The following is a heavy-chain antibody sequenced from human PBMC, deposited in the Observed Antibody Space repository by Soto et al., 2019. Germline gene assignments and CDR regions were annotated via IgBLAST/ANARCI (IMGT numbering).Heavy chain of an antibody. Sequence: QVQLVQSGAEVKKPWATVKVSCKASGYIVTSFGINWVRQAPGQGLEWMGCISEYGDSNYSEKLQDRVSLTTDTYTNTAYMELRSLGSDDTGVYYCARGGGAYDVWGQGTKITVSS. CDR3: ARGGGAYDV. J-gene: IGHJ3*01. V-gene: IGHV1-18*01. CDR1: GYIVTSFG. CDR2: ISEYGDS.